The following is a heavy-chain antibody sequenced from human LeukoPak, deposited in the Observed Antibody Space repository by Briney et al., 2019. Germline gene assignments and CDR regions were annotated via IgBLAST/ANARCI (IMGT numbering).Heavy chain of an antibody. CDR2: INAGNGNT. Sequence: ASVKVSCKASGYTFTSYAMHWVRQAPGQRLEWMGWINAGNGNTKYSQKFQGRVTITRDTSASTACMELSSLRSEDTAVYYCARVRSSGWYDWFDPWGQGTLVTVSS. J-gene: IGHJ5*02. CDR3: ARVRSSGWYDWFDP. V-gene: IGHV1-3*01. D-gene: IGHD6-19*01. CDR1: GYTFTSYA.